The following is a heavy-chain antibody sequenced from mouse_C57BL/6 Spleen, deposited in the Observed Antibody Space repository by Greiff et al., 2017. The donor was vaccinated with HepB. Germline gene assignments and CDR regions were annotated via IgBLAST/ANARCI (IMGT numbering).Heavy chain of an antibody. Sequence: EVQLQQSGAELVRPGASVKLSCTASGFNIKDDYMHWVKQRPEQGLEWIGWIDPENGDTEYASKFQGKATITADTSSNTAYLQLSSLTSEDTAVYYCTTLDGYYEGFAYWGQGTLVTVSA. J-gene: IGHJ3*01. V-gene: IGHV14-4*01. D-gene: IGHD2-3*01. CDR1: GFNIKDDY. CDR2: IDPENGDT. CDR3: TTLDGYYEGFAY.